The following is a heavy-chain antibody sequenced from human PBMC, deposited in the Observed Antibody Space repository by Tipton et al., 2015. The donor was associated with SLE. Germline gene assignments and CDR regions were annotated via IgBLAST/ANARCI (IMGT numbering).Heavy chain of an antibody. V-gene: IGHV4-34*01. D-gene: IGHD3-16*01. Sequence: GLVKPSETLSLTCAVYGGSFSGYYWSWIRQPPGKGLEWIGEINHSGSTNYNPSLKSRVTISVDTSKNQFSLKLSSVTAADTAVYYCAGSYDSSPYYFDYWGQGTLVTVSS. CDR2: INHSGST. J-gene: IGHJ4*02. CDR3: AGSYDSSPYYFDY. CDR1: GGSFSGYY.